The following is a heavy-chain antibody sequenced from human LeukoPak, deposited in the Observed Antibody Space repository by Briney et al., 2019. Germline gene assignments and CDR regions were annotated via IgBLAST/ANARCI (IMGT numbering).Heavy chain of an antibody. CDR1: GFTFSSYA. CDR2: ISGSGGST. V-gene: IGHV3-23*01. D-gene: IGHD3-10*01. CDR3: ARDYYASGSYAFDI. Sequence: TGGSLRLSCAASGFTFSSYAMSWVRQAPGKGLEWVSAISGSGGSTYYADSVKGRFTISRDNSKNTLYLQMNSLRAEDTAVYYCARDYYASGSYAFDIWGQGTMVTVSS. J-gene: IGHJ3*02.